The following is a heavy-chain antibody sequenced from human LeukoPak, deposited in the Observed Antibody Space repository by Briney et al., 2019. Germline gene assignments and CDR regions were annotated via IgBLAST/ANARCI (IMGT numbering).Heavy chain of an antibody. CDR1: GGSISSYY. V-gene: IGHV4-59*01. J-gene: IGHJ4*02. CDR2: IYYSGST. CDR3: ARNRNYGYYVYFDY. Sequence: SETLSLTCTVSGGSISSYYWSWIRQPPGKGLEWFGYIYYSGSTNYNPSLKSRVTISVDTSKNQFSLKLSSVTAADTAVYYCARNRNYGYYVYFDYWGQGTLDSVSS. D-gene: IGHD4-17*01.